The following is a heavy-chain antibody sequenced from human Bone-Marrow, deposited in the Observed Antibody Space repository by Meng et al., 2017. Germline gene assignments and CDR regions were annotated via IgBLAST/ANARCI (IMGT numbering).Heavy chain of an antibody. V-gene: IGHV4-31*03. Sequence: SETLSLTCTVSGGSISSGGYYWSWIRQHPGKGLEWIGDIYYSGRTYYNPSLKSRVTISGDTSKNQFSLKLSSVTAADTAVYYCARGPDYDILTGCYYGGGIDYWGQGTLVTVSS. J-gene: IGHJ4*02. CDR1: GGSISSGGYY. CDR2: IYYSGRT. CDR3: ARGPDYDILTGCYYGGGIDY. D-gene: IGHD3-9*01.